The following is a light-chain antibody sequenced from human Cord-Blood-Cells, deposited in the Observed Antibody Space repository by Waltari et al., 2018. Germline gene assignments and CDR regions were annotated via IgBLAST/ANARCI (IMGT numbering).Light chain of an antibody. CDR3: QQSYSTPFT. Sequence: DIQMTQSPSSLSASVGDRVTITCRASQSISSYLNWYQQKPGKAPKLLIYAASSLQSGVPSRFSSSGSGTDFTLTISSLQPEDFVTYYCQQSYSTPFTFGPGTKVDIK. CDR2: AAS. V-gene: IGKV1-39*01. J-gene: IGKJ3*01. CDR1: QSISSY.